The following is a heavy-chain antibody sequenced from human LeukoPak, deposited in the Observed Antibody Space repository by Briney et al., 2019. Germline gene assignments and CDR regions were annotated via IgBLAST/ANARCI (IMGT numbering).Heavy chain of an antibody. J-gene: IGHJ4*02. CDR1: GGSISSYY. V-gene: IGHV4-59*12. Sequence: SETLSLTCTVSGGSISSYYWSWIRQPPGKGLEWIGYIYYSGSTNYNPSLKSRVTISVDTSKNQFSLKLSSVTAADTAVYYCARGPIRGLTSSSWYRLSAYFDYWGQGTLVTVSS. CDR3: ARGPIRGLTSSSWYRLSAYFDY. CDR2: IYYSGST. D-gene: IGHD6-13*01.